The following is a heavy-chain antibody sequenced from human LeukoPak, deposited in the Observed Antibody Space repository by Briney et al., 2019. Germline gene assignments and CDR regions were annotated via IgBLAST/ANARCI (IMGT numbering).Heavy chain of an antibody. CDR3: ASRHYGGSGHLGY. CDR2: ITGSGSDM. J-gene: IGHJ4*02. Sequence: GGSLRLSWAASGFPFTDYYMSWIRQAPGKGLEWVSAITGSGSDMYYADSVKGRFTISRDNSKNTLYVQMSSLRAEDTAIYYCASRHYGGSGHLGYWGQGTLVTVSS. D-gene: IGHD3-22*01. CDR1: GFPFTDYY. V-gene: IGHV3-23*01.